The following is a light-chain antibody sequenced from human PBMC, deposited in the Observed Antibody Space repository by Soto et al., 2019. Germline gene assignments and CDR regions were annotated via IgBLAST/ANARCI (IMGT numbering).Light chain of an antibody. CDR1: QSLLYSNGYIF. CDR3: MQTLQTPRT. Sequence: DLVMTQSPLSLPVTPGEPASISCRSSQSLLYSNGYIFLDWYLQKPGQSPQLLIYLGSNRASGVPDRFSGSGSGTDFTLKISRVEAEDVGVYYCMQTLQTPRTFGQGTKLEIK. CDR2: LGS. V-gene: IGKV2-28*01. J-gene: IGKJ2*01.